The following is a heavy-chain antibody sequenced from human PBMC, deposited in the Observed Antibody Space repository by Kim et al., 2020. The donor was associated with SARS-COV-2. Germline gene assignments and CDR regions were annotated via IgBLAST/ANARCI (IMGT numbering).Heavy chain of an antibody. D-gene: IGHD4-17*01. CDR3: ARGRDPADYGIDY. J-gene: IGHJ4*02. Sequence: SETLSLTCAVYGGSFSGYYWSWIRQPPGKGLEWIGEINHSGSTNYNPSLKSRVTISVDTSKNQFSLKLSSVTAADTAVYYCARGRDPADYGIDYWGQGTL. CDR1: GGSFSGYY. CDR2: INHSGST. V-gene: IGHV4-34*01.